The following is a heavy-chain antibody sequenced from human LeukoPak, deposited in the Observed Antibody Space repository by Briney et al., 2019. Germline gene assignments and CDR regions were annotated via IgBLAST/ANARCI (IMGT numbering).Heavy chain of an antibody. V-gene: IGHV3-48*01. CDR2: ISTGGTTI. Sequence: PGGSLRLSCAASTFTFSNYNMNWVRQSPGKGLEWVSYISTGGTTIYYADSVKGRFTISRDNAKNSLYLQMNSLRAEDTAVYYCARENWNAFRGSFDPWGQGTLVTVSS. D-gene: IGHD1-1*01. CDR1: TFTFSNYN. J-gene: IGHJ5*02. CDR3: ARENWNAFRGSFDP.